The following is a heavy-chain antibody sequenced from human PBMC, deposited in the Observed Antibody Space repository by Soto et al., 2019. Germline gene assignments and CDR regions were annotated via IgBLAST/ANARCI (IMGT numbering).Heavy chain of an antibody. D-gene: IGHD2-15*01. J-gene: IGHJ5*02. CDR3: ARDLKEYCSDGKCNWFDP. Sequence: WETLSLTCSVSGGSISPYYWSWIRQPPGKGLEWIGYISYSGSTDYNPSLKSRVTISLDASKNQISLQVRSATAADAAVYYCARDLKEYCSDGKCNWFDPWGQGTLVTVSS. CDR2: ISYSGST. CDR1: GGSISPYY. V-gene: IGHV4-59*01.